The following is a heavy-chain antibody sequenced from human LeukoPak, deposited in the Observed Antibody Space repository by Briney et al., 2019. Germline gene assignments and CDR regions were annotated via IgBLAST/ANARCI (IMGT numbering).Heavy chain of an antibody. CDR2: IYPRDGST. CDR1: GYTFTNNY. CDR3: ARDQEGFDY. V-gene: IGHV1-46*01. J-gene: IGHJ4*02. Sequence: ASVKVSCKASGYTFTNNYLHWVRQAPGQGLEWMGMIYPRDGSTSYAQNFQGRVAVTRDTSTTTVHMELRGLRSEDTAVYYCARDQEGFDYWGQGTVVTVSS.